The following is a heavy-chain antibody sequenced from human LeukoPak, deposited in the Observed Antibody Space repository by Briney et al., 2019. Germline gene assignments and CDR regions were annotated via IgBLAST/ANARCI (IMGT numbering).Heavy chain of an antibody. CDR2: ISAYNGNT. J-gene: IGHJ6*02. D-gene: IGHD3-10*01. V-gene: IGHV1-18*01. CDR1: GYTFTSYG. CDR3: ARDRYYYGSDV. Sequence: ASVKLSCKASGYTFTSYGISWVRQVPGQRLEWMGWISAYNGNTNYAQKLQGRVTMTTATSTSTAYMELRSLRSDDTVVYYCARDRYYYGSDVWGQGTTVTVSS.